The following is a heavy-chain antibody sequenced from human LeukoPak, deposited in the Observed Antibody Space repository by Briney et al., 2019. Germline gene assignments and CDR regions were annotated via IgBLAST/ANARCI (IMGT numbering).Heavy chain of an antibody. D-gene: IGHD2-2*02. V-gene: IGHV4-4*02. J-gene: IGHJ6*02. CDR3: ATAPILRGEGGEHYKYGMDV. Sequence: ASGTLSLTCAVSVGSINSGNWWSWVRQSPGKGLEWIGEIYHNGTPNYNPSLKSRVTISADTFKNHSSLKMTSVTAADTAVYYCATAPILRGEGGEHYKYGMDVWGQGTTVIVSS. CDR1: VGSINSGNW. CDR2: IYHNGTP.